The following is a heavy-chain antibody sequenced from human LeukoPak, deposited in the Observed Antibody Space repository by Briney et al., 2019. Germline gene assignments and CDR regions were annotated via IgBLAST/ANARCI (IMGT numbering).Heavy chain of an antibody. CDR2: ISNSGTTI. V-gene: IGHV3-11*01. D-gene: IGHD2-8*01. J-gene: IGHJ1*01. Sequence: PGGSLRLSCTASGFTFSDYYMSWIRQAPGKGLEWVSYISNSGTTIYYADSVKGRFPISRDNAKNSLYLQMNSLRAEDTAVYYCARGYCINGVCYTGYFQHWGQGTLVTVSS. CDR1: GFTFSDYY. CDR3: ARGYCINGVCYTGYFQH.